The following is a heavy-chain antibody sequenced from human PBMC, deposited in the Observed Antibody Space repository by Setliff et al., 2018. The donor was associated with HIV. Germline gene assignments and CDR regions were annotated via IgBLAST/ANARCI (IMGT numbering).Heavy chain of an antibody. CDR3: AKDRSGSYRTFDY. Sequence: NPSETLSLTCAVYGESFSAYFWNWIRQPPGKGLEWIGEINHSGNTNYTLSLKSRVAISVDTSKNQFSLKLNSVTAADTAVYYCAKDRSGSYRTFDYWGPGILVTVSS. J-gene: IGHJ4*02. D-gene: IGHD1-26*01. CDR1: GESFSAYF. CDR2: INHSGNT. V-gene: IGHV4-34*01.